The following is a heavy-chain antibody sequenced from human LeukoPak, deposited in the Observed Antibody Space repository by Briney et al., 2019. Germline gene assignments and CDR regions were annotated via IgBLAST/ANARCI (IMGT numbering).Heavy chain of an antibody. D-gene: IGHD1-1*01. CDR1: GFMFSNNL. Sequence: PGGSLRLSCGASGFMFSNNLMSWVRQAPGKGLEWMANIKPDGSNEYYADSVKGRFTISRDNAKNSLYLHMNSLRVEDTAIYYCVININWSFGSWGQGDVVIVSS. CDR3: VININWSFGS. J-gene: IGHJ4*02. CDR2: IKPDGSNE. V-gene: IGHV3-7*01.